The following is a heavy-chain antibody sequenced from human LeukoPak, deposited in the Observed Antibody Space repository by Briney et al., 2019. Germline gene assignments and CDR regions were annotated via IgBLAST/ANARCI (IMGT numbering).Heavy chain of an antibody. D-gene: IGHD2-21*01. V-gene: IGHV5-51*01. CDR2: IYPGDSDT. J-gene: IGHJ6*02. CDR3: ARSGDPYGDYYGMDV. CDR1: GYSFTSYW. Sequence: GESLKISCKGSGYSFTSYWIGWVRQMPGKGLEWMGIIYPGDSDTRYSPSFQGQVTISADKSISTAYLQWSSLKASDTAMYYCARSGDPYGDYYGMDVWGQGTTVTVSS.